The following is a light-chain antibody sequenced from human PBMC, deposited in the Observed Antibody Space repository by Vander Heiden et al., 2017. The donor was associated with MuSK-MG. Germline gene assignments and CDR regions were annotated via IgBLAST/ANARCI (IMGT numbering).Light chain of an antibody. V-gene: IGKV1-5*03. CDR1: QSVSHW. CDR2: KAS. J-gene: IGKJ1*01. Sequence: DIQMTQSPSTLSASAGDRVTITCRASQSVSHWLAWYQKKPGKATQLLIYKASIFERVVPSIFSGSGSGTDFMLTIRSVQPDYFATYSCQQYNSYLTFGQGTKVEIK. CDR3: QQYNSYLT.